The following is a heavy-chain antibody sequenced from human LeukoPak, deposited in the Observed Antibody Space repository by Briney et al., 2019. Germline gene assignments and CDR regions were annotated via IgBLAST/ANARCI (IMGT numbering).Heavy chain of an antibody. D-gene: IGHD7-27*01. J-gene: IGHJ4*02. V-gene: IGHV2-5*01. CDR3: APENLGRFFVC. CDR1: GFSLSTRGEG. Sequence: SALTLVNPTQAFTLTCNYSGFSLSTRGEGVDWIRQLPGKGLTWLAILYWHDETNYSTSLKSRLTITKDTSKHQVVLTMTNIDPMDTATYYCAPENLGRFFVCWGQGTLVTVSS. CDR2: LYWHDET.